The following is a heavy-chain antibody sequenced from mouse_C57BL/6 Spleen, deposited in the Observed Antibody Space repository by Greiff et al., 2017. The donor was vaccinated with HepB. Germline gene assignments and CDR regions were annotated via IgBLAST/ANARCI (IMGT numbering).Heavy chain of an antibody. CDR3: ARPLTGTGEYYFDY. Sequence: QVQLQQPGAELVKPGASVKLSCKASGYTFTSYWMQWVKQRPGQGLEWIGEIDPFDSYTNYNQKFKGKATLTVDTSSSTAYMQRSSLTSEDSAVYYCARPLTGTGEYYFDYWGQGTTLTVSS. D-gene: IGHD4-1*01. V-gene: IGHV1-50*01. CDR1: GYTFTSYW. CDR2: IDPFDSYT. J-gene: IGHJ2*01.